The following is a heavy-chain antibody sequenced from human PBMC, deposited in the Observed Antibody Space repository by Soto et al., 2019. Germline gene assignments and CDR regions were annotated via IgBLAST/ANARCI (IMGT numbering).Heavy chain of an antibody. V-gene: IGHV3-21*04. CDR1: GFTFSSYS. CDR3: AKVCITMVRGVTPYFDY. J-gene: IGHJ4*02. Sequence: GGSLRLSCAASGFTFSSYSMHWVRQAPGKGLEWVSSISSRSRSIYYADSQKGRFTISRDNTKNSLYLQMNNLRAEDTAVYYCAKVCITMVRGVTPYFDYWGQGTLVTV. D-gene: IGHD3-10*01. CDR2: ISSRSRSI.